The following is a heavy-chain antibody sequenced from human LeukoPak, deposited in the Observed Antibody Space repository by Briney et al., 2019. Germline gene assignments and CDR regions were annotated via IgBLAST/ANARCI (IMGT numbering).Heavy chain of an antibody. CDR1: GFTVSSNY. J-gene: IGHJ4*02. D-gene: IGHD3-9*01. Sequence: GGSLRLSCAVSGFTVSSNYMNWVRQAPGKGLEWVANIKQDGSEKYYVDSVKGRFTISRDNAKNSLYLQMNSLRAEDTAVYYCARRYFDYWGQGTLVTVSS. CDR2: IKQDGSEK. V-gene: IGHV3-7*03. CDR3: ARRYFDY.